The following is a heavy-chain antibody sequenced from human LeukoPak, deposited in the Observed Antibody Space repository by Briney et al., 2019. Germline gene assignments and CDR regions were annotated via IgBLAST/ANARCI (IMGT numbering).Heavy chain of an antibody. D-gene: IGHD2-15*01. CDR2: ISSSSSYI. Sequence: GGSLRLSCAASGFTFSSYSMNWVRQAPGKGLEWVSSISSSSSYIYYADSVKGRFTISRDNAKNSLYLQMNSLRAEDTAVYYCARDLIGYCSGGSCPTGFQHWGQGTLVTVSS. CDR3: ARDLIGYCSGGSCPTGFQH. V-gene: IGHV3-21*01. CDR1: GFTFSSYS. J-gene: IGHJ1*01.